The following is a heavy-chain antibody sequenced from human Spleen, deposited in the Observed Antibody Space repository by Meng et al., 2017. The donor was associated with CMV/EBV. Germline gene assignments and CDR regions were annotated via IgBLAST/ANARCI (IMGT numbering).Heavy chain of an antibody. D-gene: IGHD3-22*01. J-gene: IGHJ4*02. CDR2: VYYSGST. Sequence: SETLSLTCTVSGDSISSTSYYWGWVRQPPGKGLEWTGSVYYSGSTFNNPSLQGRVTISLDTSKNQFSLKLRSVTAADTAVYYCARIGRDYYDSSGYYYWGQGTLVTVSS. V-gene: IGHV4-39*07. CDR1: GDSISSTSYY. CDR3: ARIGRDYYDSSGYYY.